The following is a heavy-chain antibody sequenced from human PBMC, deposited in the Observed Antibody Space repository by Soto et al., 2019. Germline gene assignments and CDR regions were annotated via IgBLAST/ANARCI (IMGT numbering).Heavy chain of an antibody. V-gene: IGHV1-8*01. D-gene: IGHD6-6*01. CDR1: GYTFTSYD. CDR3: ARSVSSSELYYYYYYMDV. CDR2: MNPNSGNT. Sequence: GASVKVSCKASGYTFTSYDINWVRQATGQGLEWMGWMNPNSGNTGYAQKFQGRVTMTRNTSISTAYMELSSLRSEDTAVYYCARSVSSSELYYYYYYMDVWGKGTTVTVSS. J-gene: IGHJ6*03.